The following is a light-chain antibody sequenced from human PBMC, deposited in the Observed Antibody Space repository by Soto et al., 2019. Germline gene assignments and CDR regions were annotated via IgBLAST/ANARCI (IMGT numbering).Light chain of an antibody. V-gene: IGLV2-11*01. Sequence: QSALTQPRSVSGSPGQSVTISCTGTSSDVGGYNYVSWYQQHPGKAPKLMIYDVSKRPSGVPDRFSGSKSGNTASLTISGLQADDDADYYCCSYASSYTYVFGTGTKVTVL. CDR3: CSYASSYTYV. CDR2: DVS. CDR1: SSDVGGYNY. J-gene: IGLJ1*01.